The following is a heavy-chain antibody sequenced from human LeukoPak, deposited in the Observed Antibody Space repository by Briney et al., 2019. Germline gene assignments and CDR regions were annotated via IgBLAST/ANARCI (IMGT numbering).Heavy chain of an antibody. D-gene: IGHD3-22*01. CDR1: GFAFNDYY. CDR3: AKDQNYYDSSGYSYYFDY. V-gene: IGHV3-11*06. CDR2: ITTTGTYT. Sequence: NPGGSLRLSCAASGFAFNDYYMSWIRQAPGKGLEWISYITTTGTYTNYADSVKGRFTISRDNSKNTLYLQMNSLRAEDTAVYYCAKDQNYYDSSGYSYYFDYWGQGTLVTVSS. J-gene: IGHJ4*02.